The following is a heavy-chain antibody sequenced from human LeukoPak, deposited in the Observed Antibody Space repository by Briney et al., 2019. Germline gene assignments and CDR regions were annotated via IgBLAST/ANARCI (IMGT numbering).Heavy chain of an antibody. CDR3: ARVPRTIVIRGWFDP. D-gene: IGHD2/OR15-2a*01. CDR1: GFTFSSYA. CDR2: ISGSGGST. Sequence: AGGSLRLSCAASGFTFSSYAMSWVRQAPGKGLEWVSSISGSGGSTHYADSVKGRFTISRDSPKNTLYLQMNSLRAEDTAVYYYARVPRTIVIRGWFDPWGQGTLVTVSS. V-gene: IGHV3-23*01. J-gene: IGHJ5*02.